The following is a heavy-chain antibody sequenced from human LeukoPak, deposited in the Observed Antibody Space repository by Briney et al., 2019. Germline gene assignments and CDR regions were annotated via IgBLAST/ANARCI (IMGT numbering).Heavy chain of an antibody. J-gene: IGHJ6*03. CDR1: GYTFTSYF. Sequence: ASVKVSCKASGYTFTSYFMHWVRQAPGQGLEWMGMINPSGGSTSYAQKFQGRVTMTSDTSTSTVYMELSSLRSEDTAVYYCARLQSVYYYMDVWGKGTTVTVSS. CDR2: INPSGGST. CDR3: ARLQSVYYYMDV. V-gene: IGHV1-46*01. D-gene: IGHD4-11*01.